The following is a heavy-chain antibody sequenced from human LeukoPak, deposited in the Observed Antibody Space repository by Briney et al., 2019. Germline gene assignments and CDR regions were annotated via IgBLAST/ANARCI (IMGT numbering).Heavy chain of an antibody. V-gene: IGHV4-59*01. D-gene: IGHD2-2*01. CDR3: ARSRPYCSSTSCYWSDHYYYYYYMDV. Sequence: SETLSLTCTVSGGSISSYYWSWIRQPPGKGLEWIGYIYYSGSTNYNPSLKSRVTISVDTSKNQFSLKLSSVTAADTAVYYCARSRPYCSSTSCYWSDHYYYYYYMDVWGKGTTVTVSS. CDR1: GGSISSYY. CDR2: IYYSGST. J-gene: IGHJ6*03.